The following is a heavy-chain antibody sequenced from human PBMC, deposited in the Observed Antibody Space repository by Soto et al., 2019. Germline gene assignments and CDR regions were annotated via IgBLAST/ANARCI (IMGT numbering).Heavy chain of an antibody. CDR2: IYYSGST. V-gene: IGHV4-61*01. Sequence: PSETLSLTCTVSGGSVSSGSYYWSWIRQPPGKGLEWIGYIYYSGSTNYNPSLKSRVTISVDTSKNQFSLKLSSVTAADTAVYYCARDPVHRFGESTNYYGMDVWGQGTTVTVSS. D-gene: IGHD3-10*01. J-gene: IGHJ6*02. CDR3: ARDPVHRFGESTNYYGMDV. CDR1: GGSVSSGSYY.